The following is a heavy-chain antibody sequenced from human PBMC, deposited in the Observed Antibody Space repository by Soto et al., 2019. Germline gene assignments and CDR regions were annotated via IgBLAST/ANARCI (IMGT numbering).Heavy chain of an antibody. Sequence: QVQLVESGGGVVQPGRSLRLSCAASGFTFSSYVMHWVRQAPGKGLEWVAVIWNDGSNKYYADSVMGRFTISRDNSKNTLSLQMNSLRAEDTAVYYCARGLVGWYYIDYWGQGTLVTVGS. CDR2: IWNDGSNK. D-gene: IGHD3-10*01. V-gene: IGHV3-33*01. CDR3: ARGLVGWYYIDY. J-gene: IGHJ4*02. CDR1: GFTFSSYV.